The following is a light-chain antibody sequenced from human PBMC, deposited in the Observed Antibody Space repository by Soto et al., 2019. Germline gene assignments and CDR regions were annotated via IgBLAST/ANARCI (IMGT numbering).Light chain of an antibody. J-gene: IGLJ1*01. CDR3: SSHTSTSTPPYV. Sequence: LTQPASVSGSPGQSIIISCIGTSSDVGAYDYVSWYQHHPGKAPKLMIYDVSNRPSGVSNRFSGSKSGNTASLTISGLQAEDEADYYCSSHTSTSTPPYVFGTGTKVTVL. V-gene: IGLV2-14*03. CDR1: SSDVGAYDY. CDR2: DVS.